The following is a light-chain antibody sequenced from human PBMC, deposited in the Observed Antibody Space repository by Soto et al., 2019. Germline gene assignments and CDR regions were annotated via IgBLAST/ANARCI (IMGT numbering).Light chain of an antibody. J-gene: IGKJ4*01. CDR2: AAS. V-gene: IGKV1-39*01. CDR1: QSISSN. Sequence: IQRTQSPSSLSSSVGERVTISCRASQSISSNLNWYQQKPGKAPKLLIYAASSLQSGVPSRCSGGGSGTDFTLTISSLQPEDFATYSCQQSYSTPLTFGGGTKVDIK. CDR3: QQSYSTPLT.